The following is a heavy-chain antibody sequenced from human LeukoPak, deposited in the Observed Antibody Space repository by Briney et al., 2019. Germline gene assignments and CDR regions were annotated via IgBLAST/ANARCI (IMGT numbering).Heavy chain of an antibody. CDR2: IYTSGST. D-gene: IGHD3-10*01. Sequence: PSQTLSLTCTVSGGSISSGSYYWSWIRQPAGKGLEWIGRIYTSGSTHYNPSLKSRVTISVDTSKNQFSLKLSSVTAADTAVYYCARDGLNTMVRGKIHYYYMDVWGKGTTVTISS. J-gene: IGHJ6*03. V-gene: IGHV4-61*02. CDR3: ARDGLNTMVRGKIHYYYMDV. CDR1: GGSISSGSYY.